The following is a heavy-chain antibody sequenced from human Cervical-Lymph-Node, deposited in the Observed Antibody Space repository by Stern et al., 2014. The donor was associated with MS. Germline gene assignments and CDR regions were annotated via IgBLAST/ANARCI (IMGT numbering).Heavy chain of an antibody. CDR2: ISAYNGNT. Sequence: QVQLVQSGAEVKKPGASVKVSCKASGYTFTSYGISWVRQAPGQGLEWMGWISAYNGNTNYAQKLQGRVTMTTDTSTSTAYMELRSLRSDDTAVYYCARDGITGRLRLISSNYDILTGYPYYFDYWGQGTLVTVSS. CDR3: ARDGITGRLRLISSNYDILTGYPYYFDY. D-gene: IGHD3-9*01. J-gene: IGHJ4*02. V-gene: IGHV1-18*01. CDR1: GYTFTSYG.